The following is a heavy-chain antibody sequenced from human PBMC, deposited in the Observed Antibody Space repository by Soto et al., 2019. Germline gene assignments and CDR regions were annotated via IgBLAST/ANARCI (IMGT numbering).Heavy chain of an antibody. CDR3: AKGRSSAMEGHYGMDV. J-gene: IGHJ6*02. CDR2: ISYDGSNK. CDR1: GFTFSSYG. V-gene: IGHV3-30*18. Sequence: QVQLVESGGGVVQPGRSLRLSCAASGFTFSSYGMHWVRQAPGKGLEWVAVISYDGSNKYYADSVKGRFTISRDNSKNTLYLQMNSLRAEDTAVYYSAKGRSSAMEGHYGMDVWGQGTTVTVSS. D-gene: IGHD2-2*01.